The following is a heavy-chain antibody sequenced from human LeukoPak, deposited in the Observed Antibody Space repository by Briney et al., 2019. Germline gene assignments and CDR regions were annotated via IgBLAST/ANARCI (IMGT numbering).Heavy chain of an antibody. CDR2: ISSSSSYI. J-gene: IGHJ5*02. V-gene: IGHV3-21*01. CDR1: GFTFSSYS. D-gene: IGHD6-13*01. CDR3: ARAAAAGAGWFDP. Sequence: GGSLRLSCAASGFTFSSYSMNWVRQAPGKGLEWVSSISSSSSYIYYADSVKGRFTISRDNAKNSLYLQMNSLRAEDTAVYYCARAAAAGAGWFDPWGQGTLVTVSS.